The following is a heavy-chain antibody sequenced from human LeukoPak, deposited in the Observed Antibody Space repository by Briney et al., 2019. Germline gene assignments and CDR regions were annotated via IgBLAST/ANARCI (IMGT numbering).Heavy chain of an antibody. CDR2: IYYSGST. Sequence: SETLSLTCTVSGGSIRSYYWSWIRQPPGKGLEWIGYIYYSGSTNYNPSLKSRVTISVDTSKNQFSLKLSSVTAADTAVYYCARDVRYYYDSSGSQIDYWGQGTLVTVSS. CDR3: ARDVRYYYDSSGSQIDY. D-gene: IGHD3-22*01. J-gene: IGHJ4*02. V-gene: IGHV4-59*12. CDR1: GGSIRSYY.